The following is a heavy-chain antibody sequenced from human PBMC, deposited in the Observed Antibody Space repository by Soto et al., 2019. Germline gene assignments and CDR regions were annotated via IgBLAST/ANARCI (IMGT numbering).Heavy chain of an antibody. CDR1: GGSFSGYY. Sequence: QVQLQQWGAGLLKPSETLSLTCAVYGGSFSGYYWSWIRQPPGKGLEWIGEINHSGSTNYNPSLKSRVTISVDTSKNQFSLKLSSVTAADTAVYYCARGRSYYGSGSYYDPFYYYYGMDVWGQGTTVTVSS. D-gene: IGHD3-10*01. CDR3: ARGRSYYGSGSYYDPFYYYYGMDV. J-gene: IGHJ6*02. CDR2: INHSGST. V-gene: IGHV4-34*01.